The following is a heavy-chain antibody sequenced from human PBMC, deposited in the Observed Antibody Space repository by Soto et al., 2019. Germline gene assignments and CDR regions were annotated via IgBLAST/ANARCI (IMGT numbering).Heavy chain of an antibody. V-gene: IGHV4-30-2*01. D-gene: IGHD6-13*01. CDR3: ARALGIAAAGTFWYFDL. CDR2: IYHSGST. CDR1: GGSISSGGYS. Sequence: QLQLQESGSGLVKPSQTLSLTCAVSGGSISSGGYSWSWIRQPPGKGLEWIGYIYHSGSTYYNPSHKSRVTISVDRSKNQFSLKLSSVTAADTAVHYCARALGIAAAGTFWYFDLWGRGTLVTVSS. J-gene: IGHJ2*01.